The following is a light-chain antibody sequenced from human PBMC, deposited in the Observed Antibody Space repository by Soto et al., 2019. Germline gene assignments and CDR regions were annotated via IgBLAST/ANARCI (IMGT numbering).Light chain of an antibody. V-gene: IGLV2-23*01. CDR2: EGS. CDR3: CSYAGSSTPYVV. J-gene: IGLJ2*01. Sequence: QSALTQPASVSGSPGQSITISCTGTSSDVGGYNLVSWYQQHPGKAPKLMIYEGSKRPSGVSNRFSGSKSGNTASLTISGLQAEDEADYYCCSYAGSSTPYVVFGGGTKLTVL. CDR1: SSDVGGYNL.